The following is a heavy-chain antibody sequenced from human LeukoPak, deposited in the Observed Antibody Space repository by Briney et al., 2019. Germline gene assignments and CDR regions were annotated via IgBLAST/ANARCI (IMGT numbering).Heavy chain of an antibody. J-gene: IGHJ4*02. CDR3: ARDSPGKTAFDY. CDR2: IYYSGST. CDR1: GGSVSSGSYY. V-gene: IGHV4-61*01. Sequence: SETLSLTCTVSGGSVSSGSYYWSWIRQPPGKGLEWIGCIYYSGSTSYNPSLKSRVTISVDTSKNQFSLKLSSVTAADTAVYYCARDSPGKTAFDYWGQGTLVTVSS.